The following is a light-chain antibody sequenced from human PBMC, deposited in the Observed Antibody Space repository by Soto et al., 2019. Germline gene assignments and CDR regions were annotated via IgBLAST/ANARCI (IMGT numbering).Light chain of an antibody. J-gene: IGLJ1*01. CDR3: GTWDTSLSAGV. Sequence: QSVLTQPPSVSAAPGQKVTISCSGSSSNIGNNYVSWYQQFPGTAPKLLIYDSNKRPSGIPDRFSGSKSGTSATLGITGLQTGDEADYYCGTWDTSLSAGVFGTGTKLTVL. CDR1: SSNIGNNY. CDR2: DSN. V-gene: IGLV1-51*01.